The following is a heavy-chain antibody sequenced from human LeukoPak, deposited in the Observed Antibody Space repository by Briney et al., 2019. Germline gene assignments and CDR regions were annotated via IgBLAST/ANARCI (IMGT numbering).Heavy chain of an antibody. J-gene: IGHJ4*02. CDR1: GFTFSNYW. V-gene: IGHV3-7*01. CDR3: ARDRETVGATIGFDY. Sequence: SGGSLRLSCAASGFTFSNYWMGWVRQAPGKGLEWVANIKQDGSEKRYVDPVKGRFTISRDNAKNSLYLQMNSLRAEDTGVYYCARDRETVGATIGFDYWGQGTLVAVSS. D-gene: IGHD1-26*01. CDR2: IKQDGSEK.